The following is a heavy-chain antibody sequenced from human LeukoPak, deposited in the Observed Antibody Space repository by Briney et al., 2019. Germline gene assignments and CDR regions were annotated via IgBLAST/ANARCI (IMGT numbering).Heavy chain of an antibody. J-gene: IGHJ4*02. CDR3: ARTGVWGGLGYFDY. V-gene: IGHV4-38-2*01. CDR1: GYSISSGYN. CDR2: IYHSGST. D-gene: IGHD3/OR15-3a*01. Sequence: SSETLSLTCAVSGYSISSGYNWGWIRQPPGKGLEWIGSIYHSGSTYYNPSLKSRVTTSLDTSKNQFSLKLSSVTAADTAVYYCARTGVWGGLGYFDYWGQGTLVTVSS.